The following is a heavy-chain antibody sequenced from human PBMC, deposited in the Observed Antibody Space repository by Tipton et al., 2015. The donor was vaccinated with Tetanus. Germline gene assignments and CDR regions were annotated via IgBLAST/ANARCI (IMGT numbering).Heavy chain of an antibody. D-gene: IGHD4-17*01. CDR1: GGSLSGHY. CDR3: ARSRPGAMTTVTTFEY. CDR2: INLSGRT. Sequence: TLSLTCAVYGGSLSGHYWSWIRQPPGKGLEWIGEINLSGRTNYNSSLKSRVTISVDTSKNQFSLKLSSVTAADTAVYYCARSRPGAMTTVTTFEYWGQGTLVTVSS. J-gene: IGHJ4*02. V-gene: IGHV4-34*01.